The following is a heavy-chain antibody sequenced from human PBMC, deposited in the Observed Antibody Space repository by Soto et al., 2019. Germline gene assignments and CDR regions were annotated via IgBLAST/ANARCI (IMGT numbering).Heavy chain of an antibody. D-gene: IGHD3-3*01. CDR2: IYWDDDK. Sequence: QITLKESGPTLVKPTQTLTLTCTFSGFSLSTSGVGVGWIRQPPGKALEWLALIYWDDDKRYSPSLKSRLTITKDTSKNHVVVTMTNMDPVETATYYCEHKVSRITIFGVVILNDAFDIWGQGTMVTVSS. CDR1: GFSLSTSGVG. CDR3: EHKVSRITIFGVVILNDAFDI. V-gene: IGHV2-5*02. J-gene: IGHJ3*02.